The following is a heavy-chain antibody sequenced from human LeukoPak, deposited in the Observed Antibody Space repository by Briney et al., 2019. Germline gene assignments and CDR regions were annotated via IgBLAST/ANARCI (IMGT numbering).Heavy chain of an antibody. D-gene: IGHD6-13*01. CDR2: IDPNSGGT. J-gene: IGHJ4*02. CDR3: ARAPAAADDVGLDY. CDR1: GYFFTGYS. V-gene: IGHV1-2*06. Sequence: ASVKVSCKASGYFFTGYSIHWVRQAPGQGLEWMGRIDPNSGGTTYAQKFQGRVTMTRDTSISTAYMELSSLRYEDTAVYYCARAPAAADDVGLDYWGQGTPVTVSS.